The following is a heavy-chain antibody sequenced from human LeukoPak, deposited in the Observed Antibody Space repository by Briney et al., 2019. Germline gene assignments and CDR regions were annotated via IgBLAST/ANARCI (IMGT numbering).Heavy chain of an antibody. Sequence: GGSLRLSCAASGFTFSSYWMHWVRQAPGKGLVWVSRINSDGSSTSYADSAKGRFTISRDNAKNTLYLQMNSLRAEDTAVYYCASELVTATFDYWGQGTLVTVSS. CDR1: GFTFSSYW. V-gene: IGHV3-74*01. D-gene: IGHD2-21*02. J-gene: IGHJ4*02. CDR2: INSDGSST. CDR3: ASELVTATFDY.